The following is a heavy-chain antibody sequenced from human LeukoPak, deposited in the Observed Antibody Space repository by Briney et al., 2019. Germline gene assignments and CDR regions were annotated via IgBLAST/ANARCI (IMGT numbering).Heavy chain of an antibody. V-gene: IGHV4-39*01. J-gene: IGHJ3*02. CDR3: ATPYSGGYHGLDI. CDR1: GGSISSSTYY. D-gene: IGHD1-26*01. Sequence: PSETLSLTCTVSGGSISSSTYYRGWIRQPPGKGLEWIGSIYYSGSTYYNPSLKSRVTISVDTSKNQFSLKLNSVTAADTAVYYCATPYSGGYHGLDIWGQGTMVTVSS. CDR2: IYYSGST.